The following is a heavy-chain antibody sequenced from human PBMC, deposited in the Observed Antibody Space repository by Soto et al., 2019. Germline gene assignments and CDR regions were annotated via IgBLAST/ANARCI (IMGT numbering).Heavy chain of an antibody. V-gene: IGHV4-39*01. J-gene: IGHJ4*02. CDR2: IYYTGNT. CDR3: AAIGVEAYSFDY. Sequence: SETLSLTCTVSGVSVRNITYYWGWIRQSPGKGLEWIGSIYYTGNTYYNPSLKIRVTISIDTSKKQFSLKLSSMTAAGTAVYYCAAIGVEAYSFDYWGQGTLVTVS. CDR1: GVSVRNITYY. D-gene: IGHD2-2*01.